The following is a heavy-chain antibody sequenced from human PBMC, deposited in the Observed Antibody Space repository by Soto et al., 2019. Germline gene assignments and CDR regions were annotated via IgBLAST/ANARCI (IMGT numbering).Heavy chain of an antibody. CDR1: AYTFNNYG. Sequence: ASVKVSCKASAYTFNNYGISWVRQAPGQGLEWMGWINTYNGNTNYAQKLQGRVTMTTDTSTNTAYMELRSLRSDDTAVYYCARGVGSGSYYNQYNWFDPWGQGTLVTVPQ. CDR2: INTYNGNT. V-gene: IGHV1-18*01. J-gene: IGHJ5*02. CDR3: ARGVGSGSYYNQYNWFDP. D-gene: IGHD3-10*01.